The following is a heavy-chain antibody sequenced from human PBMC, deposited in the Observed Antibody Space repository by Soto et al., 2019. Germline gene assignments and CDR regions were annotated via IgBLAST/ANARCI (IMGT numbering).Heavy chain of an antibody. CDR3: ANPRIESSGWLAPLTLSYYYYYGMDV. J-gene: IGHJ6*02. D-gene: IGHD6-19*01. CDR2: ISGSGGST. V-gene: IGHV3-23*01. CDR1: GFTFSSYA. Sequence: EVQLLESGGGLVQPGGSLRLSCAASGFTFSSYAMSWVRQAPGKGLEWVSAISGSGGSTYYADSVKGRFTISRDNSNNTLYRQTNSLRAEDTAVYYCANPRIESSGWLAPLTLSYYYYYGMDVWGRGTTVTVSS.